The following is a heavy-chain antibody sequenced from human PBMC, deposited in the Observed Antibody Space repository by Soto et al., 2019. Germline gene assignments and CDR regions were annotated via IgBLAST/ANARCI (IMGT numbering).Heavy chain of an antibody. J-gene: IGHJ3*02. CDR3: TTGGVTVTTRSVAFDI. CDR2: IKSKTDGGTT. D-gene: IGHD4-17*01. Sequence: EVQLVESGGGLVKPGGSLRLSCAASGFTCSNAWMNWVRQAPGKGREWVGRIKSKTDGGTTDYAAPVKGRFTISKDDSKNTLYLQMNSLKTEDTAVYYCTTGGVTVTTRSVAFDIWGQGTMVTVSS. V-gene: IGHV3-15*07. CDR1: GFTCSNAW.